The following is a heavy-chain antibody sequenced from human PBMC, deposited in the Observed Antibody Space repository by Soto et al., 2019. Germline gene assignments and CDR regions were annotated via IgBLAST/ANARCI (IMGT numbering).Heavy chain of an antibody. CDR1: GFTFSSYA. J-gene: IGHJ6*02. CDR2: ISYDGSNK. D-gene: IGHD6-13*01. Sequence: PGGSLSLSCAASGFTFSSYAMHWVRQAPGKGLEWVAVISYDGSNKHYADSVKGRFTISRDNSKNTLHLQMNSLRAEDTAVYYCATEKWSSSWYVGYYYGMDVWGQGTTVTVSS. V-gene: IGHV3-30-3*01. CDR3: ATEKWSSSWYVGYYYGMDV.